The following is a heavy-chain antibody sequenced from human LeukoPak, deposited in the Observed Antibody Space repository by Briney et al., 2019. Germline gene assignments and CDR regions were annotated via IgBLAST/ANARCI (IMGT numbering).Heavy chain of an antibody. D-gene: IGHD3-10*01. V-gene: IGHV3-30*02. CDR3: AKDIGSYYDY. J-gene: IGHJ4*02. CDR2: IRYDGSKK. Sequence: GGSLRLSCAASGFSFSDYAIHWVRQTPGKGLEGVAFIRYDGSKKYYADSVKGRFTISRDNSKNTLYLEMNSLRAEDTAVYYCAKDIGSYYDYWGQGILVTVSS. CDR1: GFSFSDYA.